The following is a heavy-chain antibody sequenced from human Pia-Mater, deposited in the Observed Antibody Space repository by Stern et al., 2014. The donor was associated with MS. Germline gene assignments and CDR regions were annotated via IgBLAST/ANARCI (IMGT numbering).Heavy chain of an antibody. J-gene: IGHJ5*02. V-gene: IGHV4-39*01. CDR1: GDSISSSSYY. CDR3: AAYYDSSGYLHWFDP. D-gene: IGHD3-22*01. Sequence: QVQLQESGPGLVKPSETLSLTCTVSGDSISSSSYYWGWIRQPPGKGLEWIGNIYYSGSTYYNPSLKSRVTISVDTSKNQVSLRLSSVTAADTAVYYCAAYYDSSGYLHWFDPWGQGTLVTVSS. CDR2: IYYSGST.